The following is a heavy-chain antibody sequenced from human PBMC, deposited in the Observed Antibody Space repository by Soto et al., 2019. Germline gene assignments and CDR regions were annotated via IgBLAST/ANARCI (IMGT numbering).Heavy chain of an antibody. Sequence: SETLSLTCTVSGGSVTDYYWSWIRQTAGKGLEWIGRIYSSGSTNYNPSLRSRVSMSVDTSRNQFFLTLRSVTAADSAVYHCGRESGETWDYEASWGQGT. CDR1: GGSVTDYY. V-gene: IGHV4-4*07. D-gene: IGHD1-7*01. CDR2: IYSSGST. CDR3: GRESGETWDYEAS. J-gene: IGHJ5*02.